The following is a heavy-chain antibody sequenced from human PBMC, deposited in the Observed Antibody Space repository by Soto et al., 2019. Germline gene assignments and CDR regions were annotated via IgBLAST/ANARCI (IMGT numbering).Heavy chain of an antibody. CDR2: IYYSGST. J-gene: IGHJ1*01. D-gene: IGHD3-3*01. Sequence: QVQLQESGPGLVKPSETLSLTCTVSGGSITSYYWSWIRQPPGKGLEWIGYIYYSGSTNYNPSLKSRVTISVDTSKNQFSLKLSSVTAADTAMYYCASLNYDFWSGYSHYAEYFQHWGQGTLVTVSS. CDR1: GGSITSYY. V-gene: IGHV4-59*01. CDR3: ASLNYDFWSGYSHYAEYFQH.